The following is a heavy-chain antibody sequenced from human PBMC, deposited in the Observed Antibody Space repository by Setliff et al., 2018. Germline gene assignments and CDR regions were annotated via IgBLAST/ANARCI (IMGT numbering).Heavy chain of an antibody. CDR2: IWDDGGKK. Sequence: GGSLRLSCSASGFTFSSYRMHWVRQAPGKGLEWVAVIWDDGGKKYHADSVKGRFSMSRDISRNTLYLQMNRLTVEDTAVYYCARSMFSGYLPLGGKYSMDVWGKGTMVTVSS. CDR3: ARSMFSGYLPLGGKYSMDV. V-gene: IGHV3-33*08. J-gene: IGHJ6*03. D-gene: IGHD3-22*01. CDR1: GFTFSSYR.